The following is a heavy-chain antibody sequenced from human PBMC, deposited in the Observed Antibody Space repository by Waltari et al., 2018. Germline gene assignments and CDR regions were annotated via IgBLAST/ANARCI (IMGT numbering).Heavy chain of an antibody. Sequence: EVQLVQSGAEVKKPGATVKISCKASGYTFTDYYMHWVQQAPGKGLEWMGRVDPEDGETRYAEKFQGRVTITADTSTDTAYMELSSLRAEDTAVYYCATDPPRTGYDFWSGYPPEGYWGQGTLVTVSS. D-gene: IGHD3-3*01. CDR2: VDPEDGET. J-gene: IGHJ4*02. CDR1: GYTFTDYY. CDR3: ATDPPRTGYDFWSGYPPEGY. V-gene: IGHV1-69-2*01.